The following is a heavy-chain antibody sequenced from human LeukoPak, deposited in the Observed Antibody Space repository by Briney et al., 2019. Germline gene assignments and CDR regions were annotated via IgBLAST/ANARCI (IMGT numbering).Heavy chain of an antibody. D-gene: IGHD3-10*01. CDR2: INPNSGGT. Sequence: GASVKVSCKASGYTFTGYYMHWVRQAPGQGLEWMGWINPNSGGTNYAQKLQGRVTVTTDTSTSTAYMELRSLRSDDTAVYYCARRIISEPLLKLLWFGESWFDPRGQGTLVTVSS. J-gene: IGHJ5*02. CDR3: ARRIISEPLLKLLWFGESWFDP. V-gene: IGHV1-2*02. CDR1: GYTFTGYY.